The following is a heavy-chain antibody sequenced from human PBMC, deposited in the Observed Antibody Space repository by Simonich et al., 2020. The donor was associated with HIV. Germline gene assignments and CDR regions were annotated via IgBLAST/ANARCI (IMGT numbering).Heavy chain of an antibody. D-gene: IGHD3-10*01. V-gene: IGHV3-30*07. J-gene: IGHJ3*02. CDR1: GFTFSSYA. CDR3: AREAGTGFDLNDAFDI. CDR2: ISEAGIYR. Sequence: QVQLVESGGGVVQPGRSLRLSCAASGFTFSSYAMHWVRQAPGKGHGRVGVISEAGIYRNDADSVKGRLTNSIDNAKNLLYLQMNSLRVEDTSVYDCAREAGTGFDLNDAFDIWGQGTMVTVSS.